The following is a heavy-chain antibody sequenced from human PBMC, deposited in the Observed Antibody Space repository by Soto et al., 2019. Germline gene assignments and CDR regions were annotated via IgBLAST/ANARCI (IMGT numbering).Heavy chain of an antibody. CDR3: ATSLPRTYYYGSGSYSRYYSGMDV. CDR1: GGSFSGYY. V-gene: IGHV4-34*01. CDR2: INHSGST. Sequence: LSLTCAVYGGSFSGYYWSWIRQPPGKGLEWIGEINHSGSTNYNPSLKSRVTISVDTSKNQFSLKLSSVTAADTAVYYCATSLPRTYYYGSGSYSRYYSGMDVWGQGTTVTVSS. D-gene: IGHD3-10*01. J-gene: IGHJ6*02.